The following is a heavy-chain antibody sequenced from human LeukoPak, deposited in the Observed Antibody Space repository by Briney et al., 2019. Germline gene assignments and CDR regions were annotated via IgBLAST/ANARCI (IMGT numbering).Heavy chain of an antibody. CDR1: GFTFSSHA. D-gene: IGHD5-24*01. J-gene: IGHJ2*01. CDR3: ASYPQMATISPRRSFDL. Sequence: HTGGSLRLSCAASGFTFSSHAMSWVRQAPGKGLEWVSSISISGGSTYYADSVKGRFTISRDNSKNTLYLQMTSLRAEDTAVYYCASYPQMATISPRRSFDLWGRGTLVTVSS. V-gene: IGHV3-23*01. CDR2: ISISGGST.